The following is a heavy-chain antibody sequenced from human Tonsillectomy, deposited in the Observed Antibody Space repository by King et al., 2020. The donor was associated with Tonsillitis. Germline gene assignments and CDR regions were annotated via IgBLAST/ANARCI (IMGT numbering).Heavy chain of an antibody. J-gene: IGHJ1*01. Sequence: QVQLVESGGGLVKPGGSLRLSCAASGFTFSDYYMSWIRQAPGKGLEWVSYISSSGSTIYYADSVKGRFTISRDNAKNSLYLQMNSLRAEDTAVYYCASTQPSYYDILTGHLYFQHWGQGTLVTVSS. V-gene: IGHV3-11*01. CDR2: ISSSGSTI. CDR1: GFTFSDYY. CDR3: ASTQPSYYDILTGHLYFQH. D-gene: IGHD3-9*01.